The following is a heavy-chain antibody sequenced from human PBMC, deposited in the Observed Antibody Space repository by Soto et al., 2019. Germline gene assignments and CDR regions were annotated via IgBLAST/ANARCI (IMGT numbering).Heavy chain of an antibody. D-gene: IGHD3-16*01. V-gene: IGHV3-33*01. CDR2: IWYDGSNK. Sequence: QVQLVESGGGVVQPGRSLRLSCAASGFTFSSYGMHWVRQAPGKGLEWVAVIWYDGSNKYYADSVKGQFTISRDNSKNTLYLQMNSLRAEDTAVYYCARDRGSGCPDYWGQGTLVTVSS. J-gene: IGHJ4*02. CDR1: GFTFSSYG. CDR3: ARDRGSGCPDY.